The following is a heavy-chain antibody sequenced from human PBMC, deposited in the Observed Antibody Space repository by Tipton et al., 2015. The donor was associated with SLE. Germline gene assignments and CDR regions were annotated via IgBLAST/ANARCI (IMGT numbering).Heavy chain of an antibody. CDR2: IWNDGSNK. J-gene: IGHJ6*02. D-gene: IGHD4-17*01. Sequence: SLRLSCAVSGFTLSTYAMHWVRQAPGKGLEWVAVIWNDGSNKNYADSVKGRFTISGDNSKNTLYLQMDSLRVEDTAVYYCAKEEVDGDYDNLYNGIDVWGQGTTVTVS. CDR1: GFTLSTYA. V-gene: IGHV3-33*06. CDR3: AKEEVDGDYDNLYNGIDV.